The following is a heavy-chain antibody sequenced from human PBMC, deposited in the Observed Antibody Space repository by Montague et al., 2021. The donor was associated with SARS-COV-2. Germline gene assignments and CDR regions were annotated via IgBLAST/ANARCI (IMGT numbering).Heavy chain of an antibody. CDR2: IWSDGSNN. CDR1: GFTFSSYG. Sequence: SLRLSCAASGFTFSSYGMHWVRQAPGKGLEWVAVIWSDGSNNYYADSVKGRFTISIDNSKNTLYLIVNSMRAEATAVYYCARGVGSWYAFDYWGQGTLVTVSS. CDR3: ARGVGSWYAFDY. V-gene: IGHV3-33*01. D-gene: IGHD6-13*01. J-gene: IGHJ4*02.